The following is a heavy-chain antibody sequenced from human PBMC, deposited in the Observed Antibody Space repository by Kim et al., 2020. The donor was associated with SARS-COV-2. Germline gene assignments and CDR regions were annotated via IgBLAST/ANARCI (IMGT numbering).Heavy chain of an antibody. J-gene: IGHJ4*02. D-gene: IGHD3-22*01. V-gene: IGHV4-59*01. CDR2: IYYSGST. Sequence: SETLSLTCTVSGGSISSYYWSWIRQPPGKGLEWIGYIYYSGSTNYNPSLKSRVTISVDTSKNQFSLKLSSVTAADTAVYYCARGGLYYDSSGYYFDYWGQGTLVTVSS. CDR3: ARGGLYYDSSGYYFDY. CDR1: GGSISSYY.